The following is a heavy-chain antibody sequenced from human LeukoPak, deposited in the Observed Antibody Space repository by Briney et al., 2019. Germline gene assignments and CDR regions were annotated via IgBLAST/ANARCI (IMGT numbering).Heavy chain of an antibody. V-gene: IGHV3-30*03. CDR2: ISYDGNNQ. CDR1: GFTFSSYG. CDR3: ARYHYSASWFGGD. Sequence: GGSLRLSCVGTGFTFSSYGHWVRQAPGMGLEWVAVISYDGNNQYYAESVRGRFTVSRDNSRNTLYLQMNSLRIEDTAVYYCARYHYSASWFGGDWGQGTLVAISS. J-gene: IGHJ4*02. D-gene: IGHD3-10*01.